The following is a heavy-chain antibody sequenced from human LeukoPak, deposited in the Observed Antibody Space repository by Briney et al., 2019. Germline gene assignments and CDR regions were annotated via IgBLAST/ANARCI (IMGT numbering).Heavy chain of an antibody. CDR2: INPDGRTI. J-gene: IGHJ4*02. V-gene: IGHV3-74*03. CDR3: ARVAVGRYDFDY. CDR1: GFTFSSYW. Sequence: GGSLRLSCEDSGFTFSSYWMHWVRQAPGKGLVWVSRINPDGRTITYADSVKGRFTISRDSAKNTLYLQMNRLRVEDTAVYYCARVAVGRYDFDYRGQGTLVTVSS. D-gene: IGHD1-26*01.